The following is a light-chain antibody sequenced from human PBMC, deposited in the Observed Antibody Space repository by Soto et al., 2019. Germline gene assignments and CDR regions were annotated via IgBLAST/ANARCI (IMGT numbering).Light chain of an antibody. Sequence: DVQMTQSPSTLSASVGDRVTITCRASQSISSWLAWYQQKPGKAPKLLIYKASTLESGVPSNFIGSGSGTEFTLTISSLQPEDFATYYCQQYNSYPWTFGQGTKVDVK. V-gene: IGKV1-5*03. CDR2: KAS. CDR1: QSISSW. J-gene: IGKJ1*01. CDR3: QQYNSYPWT.